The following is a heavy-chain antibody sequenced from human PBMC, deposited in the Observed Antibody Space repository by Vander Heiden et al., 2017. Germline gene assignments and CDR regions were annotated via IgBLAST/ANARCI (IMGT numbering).Heavy chain of an antibody. CDR3: ARVMTTVTTVQGPDREYYYYGMDV. J-gene: IGHJ6*02. CDR1: GGSFSGYY. CDR2: INHSGST. V-gene: IGHV4-34*01. Sequence: QVQLQQWGAGLLKPSDTLSLTCAVYGGSFSGYYWTWIRQPPGKGLEWIGEINHSGSTNYNPSLKSRVTISVDSSKNQFSLKLSSVTAADTAVYYCARVMTTVTTVQGPDREYYYYGMDVWGQGTTVTVSS. D-gene: IGHD4-17*01.